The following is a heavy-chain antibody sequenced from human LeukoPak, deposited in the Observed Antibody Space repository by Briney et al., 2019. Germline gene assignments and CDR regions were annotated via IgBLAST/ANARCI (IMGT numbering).Heavy chain of an antibody. V-gene: IGHV3-23*01. J-gene: IGHJ4*02. CDR1: GFTFSNYA. CDR2: ISGGGITT. D-gene: IGHD6-19*01. CDR3: PRQSYASGWNPFDY. Sequence: GGSLRLSCAASGFTFSNYAMSWVRQAPGKGLEWVLTISGGGITTYYADSAKGRFTISRDNSKNTMFLQMNSLRADDTAVYYCPRQSYASGWNPFDYWGQGILVTVSS.